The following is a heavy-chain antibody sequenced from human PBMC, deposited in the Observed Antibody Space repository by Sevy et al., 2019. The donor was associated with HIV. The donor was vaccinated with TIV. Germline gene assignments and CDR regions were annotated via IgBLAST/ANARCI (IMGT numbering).Heavy chain of an antibody. CDR1: GFTFSNYN. CDR2: ITSSGNTI. Sequence: GGSLRLSCAASGFTFSNYNMNWVRQAPGKGLEWVAFITSSGNTIYYADSVKGRFTISRDYAKDSLYLQMNSLRAEDTAVYYRARGSLSSNYFDYWGQGTLVTVSS. J-gene: IGHJ4*02. D-gene: IGHD1-1*01. V-gene: IGHV3-48*01. CDR3: ARGSLSSNYFDY.